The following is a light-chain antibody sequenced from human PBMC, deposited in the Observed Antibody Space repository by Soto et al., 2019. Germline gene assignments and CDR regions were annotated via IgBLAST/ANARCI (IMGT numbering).Light chain of an antibody. J-gene: IGKJ5*01. CDR2: GTS. CDR1: QSVGSN. V-gene: IGKV3-15*01. CDR3: QQYNNWPFS. Sequence: EIVRPQSPATLSVSPGERATLSCRASQSVGSNLAWYQQKPGQAPRLLIYGTSTRATDIPARFSGSGSGTEFTLTISSLQSEDFAVYYCQQYNNWPFSFGPGTRLEI.